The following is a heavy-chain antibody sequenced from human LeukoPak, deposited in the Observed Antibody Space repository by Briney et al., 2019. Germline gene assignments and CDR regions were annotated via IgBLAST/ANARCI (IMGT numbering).Heavy chain of an antibody. CDR2: INHSGST. V-gene: IGHV4-34*01. CDR3: ARGYGPVDY. D-gene: IGHD3-10*01. J-gene: IGHJ4*02. Sequence: KPSETLSLACAVYGGSFSGYYWSWIRQPPGKGLEWIGEINHSGSTNYNPSLKSRVTISVDTSKNQFSLKLSSVTAADTAVYYCARGYGPVDYWGQGTLVTVSS. CDR1: GGSFSGYY.